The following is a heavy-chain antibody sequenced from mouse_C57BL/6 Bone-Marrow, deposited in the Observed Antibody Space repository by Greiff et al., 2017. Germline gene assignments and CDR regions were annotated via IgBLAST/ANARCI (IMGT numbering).Heavy chain of an antibody. CDR2: IRNKANGYTT. Sequence: EVQGVEFGGGLVQPGGSLSLSCAASGFTFTDYYMSWVRQPPGKALEWLGFIRNKANGYTTEYSASVKGRFTISRDNSQSILYLQMNALRAEDSATYYCARSTIYYDYDWVAYWGQGTLVTVSA. CDR1: GFTFTDYY. D-gene: IGHD2-4*01. V-gene: IGHV7-3*01. CDR3: ARSTIYYDYDWVAY. J-gene: IGHJ3*01.